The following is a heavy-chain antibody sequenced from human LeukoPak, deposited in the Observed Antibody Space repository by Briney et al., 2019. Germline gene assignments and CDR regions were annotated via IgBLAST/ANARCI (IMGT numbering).Heavy chain of an antibody. CDR1: VDSVSSNSAA. V-gene: IGHV6-1*01. D-gene: IGHD5-12*01. CDR3: ARDRIVASYYYYGMDV. Sequence: SQTLSLSCAISVDSVSSNSAAWNWIRQSPSRGLEWLGRTYYRSKWYNDYAVSVKSRITINPDTSKNQFSLQLNSVTPEDTAVYYCARDRIVASYYYYGMDVWGQRTTVTVSS. CDR2: TYYRSKWYN. J-gene: IGHJ6*02.